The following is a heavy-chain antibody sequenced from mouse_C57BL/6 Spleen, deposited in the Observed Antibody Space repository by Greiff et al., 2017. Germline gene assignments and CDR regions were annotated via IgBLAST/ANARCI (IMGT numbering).Heavy chain of an antibody. V-gene: IGHV1-50*01. CDR2: IDPSDSYT. D-gene: IGHD2-4*01. CDR3: ARSRYEYDEGGFAY. CDR1: GYTFTSYW. J-gene: IGHJ3*01. Sequence: QVQLQQPGAELVKPGASVKLSCKASGYTFTSYWMQWVKQRPGQGLEWIGEIDPSDSYTNYNQKFKGKATLTVDTSSSTAYMQLSSLTSEDSAVYYCARSRYEYDEGGFAYWGQGTLVTVSA.